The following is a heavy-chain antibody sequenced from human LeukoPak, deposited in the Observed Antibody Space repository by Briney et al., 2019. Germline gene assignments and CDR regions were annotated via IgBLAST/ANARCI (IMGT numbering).Heavy chain of an antibody. V-gene: IGHV3-23*01. CDR3: AKDFSIDYYRSGSPEYY. CDR2: ISGSGGST. CDR1: GLTFSSYA. D-gene: IGHD3-10*01. Sequence: PGGSLRLSCAASGLTFSSYAMSWVRQAPGKGLEWVSAISGSGGSTYYADSVKGRFTISRDNSKNTLYLQMNSLRAEDTPVYYCAKDFSIDYYRSGSPEYYWGQGTLVTVSS. J-gene: IGHJ4*02.